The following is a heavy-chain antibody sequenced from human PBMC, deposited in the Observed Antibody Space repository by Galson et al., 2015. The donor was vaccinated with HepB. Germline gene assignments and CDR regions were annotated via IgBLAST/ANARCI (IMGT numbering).Heavy chain of an antibody. CDR2: ISYDGSNK. D-gene: IGHD2-15*01. Sequence: SLRLSCAASGFTFSSYAMHWVRQAPGKGLEWVAVISYDGSNKFYADSVKGRFTISRDNSKNTLYLQMNSLRAEDTAVYYCARGGGYCSGGSCSELDYWGQGTLVTVSS. CDR3: ARGGGYCSGGSCSELDY. CDR1: GFTFSSYA. J-gene: IGHJ4*02. V-gene: IGHV3-30-3*01.